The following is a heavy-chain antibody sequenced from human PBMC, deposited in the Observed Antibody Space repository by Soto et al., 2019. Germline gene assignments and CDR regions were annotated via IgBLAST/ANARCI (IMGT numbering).Heavy chain of an antibody. CDR1: GGTFNTYA. V-gene: IGHV1-69*19. Sequence: QVQLVQSGAEMKKPGSSVNVSCQSSGGTFNTYAMNWVRQAPGQGTEWMGDISPMFGAANYAPKFQGRVTITADESTGTSYMQLSSLTSEDTALYFCAREVQVHTPAFVYWGQGTLVTVSS. D-gene: IGHD3-10*01. J-gene: IGHJ4*02. CDR3: AREVQVHTPAFVY. CDR2: ISPMFGAA.